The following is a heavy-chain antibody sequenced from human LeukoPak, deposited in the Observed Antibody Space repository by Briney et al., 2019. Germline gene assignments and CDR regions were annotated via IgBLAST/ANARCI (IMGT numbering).Heavy chain of an antibody. CDR2: IKQDGSEK. Sequence: GGSLGLSCAASGFTFSSYWMSWVRQAPGKGLEWVANIKQDGSEKYYVDSVKGRFTISRDNAKNSLYLQMNSLRAEDTAVYYCARGRRYCTNGVCYSDYWGQGTLVTASS. V-gene: IGHV3-7*01. D-gene: IGHD2-8*01. CDR3: ARGRRYCTNGVCYSDY. CDR1: GFTFSSYW. J-gene: IGHJ4*02.